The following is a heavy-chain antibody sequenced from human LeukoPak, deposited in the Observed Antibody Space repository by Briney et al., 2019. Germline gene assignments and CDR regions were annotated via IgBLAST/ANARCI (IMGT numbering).Heavy chain of an antibody. J-gene: IGHJ5*02. CDR2: ISSSSSTT. V-gene: IGHV3-48*04. CDR3: ARDEQWLVPSWFDL. Sequence: GGSLRLSCAASGFTFSSYSMNWVRQAPGKGLEWVSYISSSSSTTYYADSVKGRFTISRDNDKNSLYLQMNSLRAEDTAVYYCARDEQWLVPSWFDLWGQGTLVTVSS. CDR1: GFTFSSYS. D-gene: IGHD6-19*01.